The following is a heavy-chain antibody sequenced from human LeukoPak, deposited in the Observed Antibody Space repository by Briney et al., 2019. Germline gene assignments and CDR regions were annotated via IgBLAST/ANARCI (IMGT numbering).Heavy chain of an antibody. D-gene: IGHD6-13*01. CDR1: GYTFTGYY. CDR3: ARALSSSSSVDY. Sequence: ASVKVSCKASGYTFTGYYMHWVRQAPGQGLEWMGWINPNSGGTNYAQKFQGRVTMTRDTSISTAYMELSRLRSDDTAVYYCARALSSSSSVDYRGQGTLVTVSS. CDR2: INPNSGGT. J-gene: IGHJ4*02. V-gene: IGHV1-2*02.